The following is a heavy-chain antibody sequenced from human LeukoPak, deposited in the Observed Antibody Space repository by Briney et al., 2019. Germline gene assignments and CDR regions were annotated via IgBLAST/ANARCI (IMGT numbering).Heavy chain of an antibody. CDR2: IGTAGDT. V-gene: IGHV3-13*01. Sequence: GGSLRLCRATSGFTFSNYAMHWVCQATGKGLEWVSAIGTAGDTYYPGSVKGRFTISRENAKNSLSLQMNSLRAEDTAVYYCVRQQTPHGNFDYWGQGTLVTVSS. CDR1: GFTFSNYA. D-gene: IGHD1-26*01. J-gene: IGHJ4*02. CDR3: VRQQTPHGNFDY.